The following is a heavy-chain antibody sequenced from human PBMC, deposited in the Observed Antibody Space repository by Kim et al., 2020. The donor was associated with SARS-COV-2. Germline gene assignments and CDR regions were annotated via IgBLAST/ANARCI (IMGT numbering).Heavy chain of an antibody. D-gene: IGHD4-17*01. Sequence: PYLKSRVTISVDTSKNQFSLKLSSVTAADTAVYYCASLSTVTTTYWYFDLWGRGTLVTVSS. J-gene: IGHJ2*01. CDR3: ASLSTVTTTYWYFDL. V-gene: IGHV4-31*02.